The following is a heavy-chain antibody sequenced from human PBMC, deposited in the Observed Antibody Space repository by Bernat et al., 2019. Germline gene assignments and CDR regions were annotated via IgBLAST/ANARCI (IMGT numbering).Heavy chain of an antibody. Sequence: QVQLVESGGGVVQPGRSLRLSCAASGFTFSNYGMHWVRQAPGKGLEWVTVISYDGSNKYYADSVKGRFTISRDNSKNTLYLQMNSLRSEDTAVYYCAKALSGRSSGRGYHFDYWGQGTLVTVSS. D-gene: IGHD6-6*01. CDR1: GFTFSNYG. CDR3: AKALSGRSSGRGYHFDY. J-gene: IGHJ4*02. CDR2: ISYDGSNK. V-gene: IGHV3-30*18.